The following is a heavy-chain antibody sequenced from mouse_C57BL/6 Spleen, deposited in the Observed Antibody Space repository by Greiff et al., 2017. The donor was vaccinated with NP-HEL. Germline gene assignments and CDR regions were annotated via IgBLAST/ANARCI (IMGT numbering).Heavy chain of an antibody. CDR1: GYSITSGYY. CDR2: ISYDGSN. V-gene: IGHV3-6*01. J-gene: IGHJ1*03. CDR3: ARSGYLSYWYFDV. Sequence: EVQLKESGPGLVKPSQSLSLTCSVTGYSITSGYYWNWIRQFPGNKLEWMGYISYDGSNNYNPSLKNRISITRDTSKNQFFLKLNSVTTEDTATYYCARSGYLSYWYFDVWGTGTTVTVSS. D-gene: IGHD2-2*01.